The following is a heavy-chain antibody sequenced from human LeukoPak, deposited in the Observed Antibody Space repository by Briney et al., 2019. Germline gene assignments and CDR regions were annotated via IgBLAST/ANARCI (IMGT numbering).Heavy chain of an antibody. CDR3: ARDLRGAFDI. CDR2: IFHSGTA. J-gene: IGHJ3*02. D-gene: IGHD3-10*01. CDR1: AYSISSGYY. V-gene: IGHV4-38-2*02. Sequence: SETLSLTCTVSAYSISSGYYWGWIRQPPGKGLEWIGSIFHSGTAYYNPSLKSRVTISVDRSKNQFSLKLSSVTAADTAVYYCARDLRGAFDIWGQGTMVTVSS.